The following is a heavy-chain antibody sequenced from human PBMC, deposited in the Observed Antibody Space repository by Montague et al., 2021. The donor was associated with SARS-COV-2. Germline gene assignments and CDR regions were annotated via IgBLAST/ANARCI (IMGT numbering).Heavy chain of an antibody. CDR3: ARQFPVQGLRYSYYGMDV. CDR2: PYYKSKWYN. D-gene: IGHD4-11*01. J-gene: IGHJ6*02. V-gene: IGHV6-1*01. CDR1: GDSVFGHTPA. Sequence: CAISGDSVFGHTPARNWLRSSPPRRLQRLGRPYYKSKWYNDYAVSVKSRITINPDTSKNQFSLQLNSVTPEDAAVYYCARQFPVQGLRYSYYGMDVWGQGTTVTVSS.